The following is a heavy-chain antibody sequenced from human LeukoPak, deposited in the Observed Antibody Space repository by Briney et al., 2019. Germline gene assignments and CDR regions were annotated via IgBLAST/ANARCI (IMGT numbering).Heavy chain of an antibody. CDR2: IKEDGSEK. CDR1: GFTFSSYW. Sequence: GGSLRLSCAASGFTFSSYWMTWVRQAPGKGLEWVANIKEDGSEKYYVDSVKGRFTISRDNAKKSLYLQMNSLRAEDTAVYYCARVGSSWYVVDPWGQGTLVTVSS. J-gene: IGHJ5*02. CDR3: ARVGSSWYVVDP. D-gene: IGHD6-13*01. V-gene: IGHV3-7*01.